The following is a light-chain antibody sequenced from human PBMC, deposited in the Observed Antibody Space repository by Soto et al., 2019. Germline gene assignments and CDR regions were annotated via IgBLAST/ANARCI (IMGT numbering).Light chain of an antibody. CDR2: DAS. J-gene: IGKJ4*01. CDR1: QSVSDY. CDR3: QQRVTWPPT. V-gene: IGKV3-11*01. Sequence: EVVLTQSPASLSLSPGDRATLSCRADQSVSDYLAWYQQKPGQPPRLLFFDASSRATGVPHRFSAGGSGTDFTLIISSLQPEDFAVYYCQQRVTWPPTFGGGTKVEI.